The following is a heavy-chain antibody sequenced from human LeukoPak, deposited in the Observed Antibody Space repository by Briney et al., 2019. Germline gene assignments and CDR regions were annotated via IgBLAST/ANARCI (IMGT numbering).Heavy chain of an antibody. J-gene: IGHJ6*02. V-gene: IGHV4-34*01. D-gene: IGHD3-10*01. CDR1: GGSFSGYY. CDR2: INHRGST. Sequence: SETLSLTCAVYGGSFSGYYWSWIRQPPGKGLEWIGEINHRGSTNYNPSLKSRVTISVDTSKNQFSLKLSSVTAADTAVHYCARGLWFGELSDYYGMDVWGQGTTVTVSS. CDR3: ARGLWFGELSDYYGMDV.